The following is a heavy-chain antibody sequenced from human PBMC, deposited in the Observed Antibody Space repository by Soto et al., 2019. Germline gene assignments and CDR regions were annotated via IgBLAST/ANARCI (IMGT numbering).Heavy chain of an antibody. D-gene: IGHD3-10*01. CDR3: AGLVLLWFGESREDAFDI. J-gene: IGHJ3*02. Sequence: PGGSLRLSCAASGFTFSSYAMSWVRQAPGKGLEWVSAISGSGGSTYYADSVKGRFTISRDNAKNSLYLQMNSLRAEDTAVYYCAGLVLLWFGESREDAFDIWGQGTMVTVSS. CDR2: ISGSGGST. CDR1: GFTFSSYA. V-gene: IGHV3-23*01.